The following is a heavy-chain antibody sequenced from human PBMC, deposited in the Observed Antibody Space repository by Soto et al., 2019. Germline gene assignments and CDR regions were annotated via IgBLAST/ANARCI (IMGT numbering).Heavy chain of an antibody. CDR1: GGSFSGYY. Sequence: SETLSLTCAVYGGSFSGYYWSWIRQPPGKGLEWIGEINHSGSTNYNPSLKSRVTISVDTSKNQFSLKLSSVTAADKAVYYCARGLGSGYYYYHGMDVWGQGTTVTVSS. D-gene: IGHD3-3*01. CDR2: INHSGST. J-gene: IGHJ6*02. V-gene: IGHV4-34*01. CDR3: ARGLGSGYYYYHGMDV.